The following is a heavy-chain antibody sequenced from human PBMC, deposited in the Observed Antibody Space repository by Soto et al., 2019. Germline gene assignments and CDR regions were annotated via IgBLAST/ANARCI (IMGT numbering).Heavy chain of an antibody. CDR1: GFTFSSYA. CDR3: AKSFDVVVVAATLAYYYGMDV. Sequence: GGSLRLSCAASGFTFSSYAMSWVRQAPGKGLEWVSAISGSGGSTYYADSVKGRFTISRDNSKNTLYLQMNSLRAEDTAVYYCAKSFDVVVVAATLAYYYGMDVWGQGTTVTVSS. D-gene: IGHD2-15*01. V-gene: IGHV3-23*01. CDR2: ISGSGGST. J-gene: IGHJ6*02.